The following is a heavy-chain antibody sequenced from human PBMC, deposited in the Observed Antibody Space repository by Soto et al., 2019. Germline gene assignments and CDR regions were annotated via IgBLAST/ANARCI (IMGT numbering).Heavy chain of an antibody. V-gene: IGHV4-59*01. D-gene: IGHD1-26*01. CDR3: ARAASDWGGSYYLST. J-gene: IGHJ5*02. CDR1: GGSISSYY. CDR2: IYYSGST. Sequence: QVQLQESGPGLVKPSETLSLTCTVSGGSISSYYWSWIRQPPGKGLEWIGYIYYSGSTNYNPSLKSRATISVDTSKNQFSLKLSSVTAADTAVYYCARAASDWGGSYYLSTWGQGTLVTVSS.